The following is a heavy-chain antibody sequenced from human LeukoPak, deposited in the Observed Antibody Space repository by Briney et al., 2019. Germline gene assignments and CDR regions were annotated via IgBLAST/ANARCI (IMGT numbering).Heavy chain of an antibody. V-gene: IGHV3-30-3*01. CDR2: ISYDGSNK. J-gene: IGHJ4*02. CDR1: GFTFSSYA. CDR3: ARDAGEVGADYFDY. D-gene: IGHD1-26*01. Sequence: GGSLRLSCAASGFTFSSYAMHWVRQAQGKGLEWVAVISYDGSNKYYADSVKGRFTISRDNSKNTLYLQMNSLRAEDTAVYYCARDAGEVGADYFDYWGQGTLVTVSS.